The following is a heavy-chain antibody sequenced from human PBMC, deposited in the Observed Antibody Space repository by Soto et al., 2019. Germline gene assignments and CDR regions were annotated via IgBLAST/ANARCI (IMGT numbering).Heavy chain of an antibody. D-gene: IGHD6-13*01. CDR2: ISYDGSNK. J-gene: IGHJ6*02. V-gene: IGHV3-30-3*01. CDR3: ARNKGYLGMDV. Sequence: QVQLVESGGGVVQPGRSLRLSCAASGFTFSSYAMHWVRQAPGKGLEWVAVISYDGSNKYYADSVKGRFTISRDNSKNARYLQMNSLRAEDTAVYYCARNKGYLGMDVWGQGTTVTVSS. CDR1: GFTFSSYA.